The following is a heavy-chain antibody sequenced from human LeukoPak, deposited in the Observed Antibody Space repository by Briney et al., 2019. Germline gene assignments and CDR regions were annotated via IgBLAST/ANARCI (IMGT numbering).Heavy chain of an antibody. CDR1: GGTFSSYT. J-gene: IGHJ4*02. CDR2: IIPILGIA. D-gene: IGHD1-26*01. CDR3: ARGGLLRFFDY. V-gene: IGHV1-69*02. Sequence: SVKVSCKASGGTFSSYTISWVRQAPGQGLEWMGRIIPILGIANYAQKFQGRVTITADKSTSTAYMELSSLRSEDTAVYYCARGGLLRFFDYWGQGTLVTVSS.